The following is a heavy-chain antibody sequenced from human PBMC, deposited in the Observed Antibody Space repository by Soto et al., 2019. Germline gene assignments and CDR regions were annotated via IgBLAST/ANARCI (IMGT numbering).Heavy chain of an antibody. Sequence: QVQLVQSGAEVKKSGASVRVSCKVFGGSFRRYAITWVRQAPGQGLEWMGGIIPILGSPSYAQKFQARVTITADESTSTTYMDLRSLRSEAAAVYYCASRDRVDAFDIWGQGTVVTVSS. CDR2: IIPILGSP. CDR1: GGSFRRYA. J-gene: IGHJ3*02. CDR3: ASRDRVDAFDI. V-gene: IGHV1-69*01.